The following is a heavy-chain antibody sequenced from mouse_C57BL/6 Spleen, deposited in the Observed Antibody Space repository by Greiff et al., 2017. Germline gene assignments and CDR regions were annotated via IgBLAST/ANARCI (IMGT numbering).Heavy chain of an antibody. CDR1: GYTFTSYW. Sequence: VQLQQPGAELVRPGSSVKLSCKASGYTFTSYWMHWVKQRPIHGLEWIGNIDPSDSETHYNQKFKDKATLTVDKSSSTAYMQLSSLTSEDSAVYYCARDGAYDGYVFAYWGQGTLVTVSA. D-gene: IGHD2-3*01. CDR2: IDPSDSET. CDR3: ARDGAYDGYVFAY. J-gene: IGHJ3*01. V-gene: IGHV1-52*01.